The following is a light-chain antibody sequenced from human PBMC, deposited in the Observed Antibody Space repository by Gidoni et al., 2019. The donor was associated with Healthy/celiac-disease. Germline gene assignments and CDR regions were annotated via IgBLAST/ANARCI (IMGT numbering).Light chain of an antibody. CDR3: QHPGT. Sequence: DIQMTQSPSTLSASVGDRVTITCRASQSISSWLAWYQQNPGKAPKLLIYKASSLESGVPSRFSGSGSGTEFTLTISRLQPEDFENYYCQHPGTFXQXTKLEIK. V-gene: IGKV1-5*03. CDR1: QSISSW. CDR2: KAS. J-gene: IGKJ2*02.